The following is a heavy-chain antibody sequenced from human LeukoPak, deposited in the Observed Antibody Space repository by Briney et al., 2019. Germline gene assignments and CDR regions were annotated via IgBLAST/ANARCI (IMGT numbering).Heavy chain of an antibody. CDR2: IIPIFGTA. CDR3: ARVNYYDSSGYYN. CDR1: GGTFSSYA. D-gene: IGHD3-22*01. Sequence: SVKVPCKASGGTFSSYAISWVRQAPGQGLEWMGGIIPIFGTANYAQKFQGRATITADESTSTAYMELSSLRSEDTAVYYCARVNYYDSSGYYNWGQGTLVTVSS. J-gene: IGHJ4*02. V-gene: IGHV1-69*13.